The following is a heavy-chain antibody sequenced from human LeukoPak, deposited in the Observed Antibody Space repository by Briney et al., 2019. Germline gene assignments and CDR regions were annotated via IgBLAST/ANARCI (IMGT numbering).Heavy chain of an antibody. D-gene: IGHD3-22*01. CDR3: AKAIRGGSGYKALFDY. J-gene: IGHJ4*02. CDR2: INSDGSSL. Sequence: PGGSLRLSCAASGFTFSSYWVQWVRQAPGKGLVWISRINSDGSSLSYADSVKGRFTISRDNAKNTVYLQMNSLRAEDTAVYYCAKAIRGGSGYKALFDYWGQGALVTVSS. V-gene: IGHV3-74*01. CDR1: GFTFSSYW.